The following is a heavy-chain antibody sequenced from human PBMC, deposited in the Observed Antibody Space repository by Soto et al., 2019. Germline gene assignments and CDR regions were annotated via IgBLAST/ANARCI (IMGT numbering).Heavy chain of an antibody. D-gene: IGHD3-9*01. V-gene: IGHV4-31*03. CDR3: ARHIPITNFLGFDF. Sequence: SETLSLTCTVSGGSISNGAYYWSWIRQHPGKGLEWIVYMHYSGTTYYNPSLESRITMSVEKSRNQFSLELTSVTAAATAVFYCARHIPITNFLGFDFWGRGSLVTVS. CDR2: MHYSGTT. J-gene: IGHJ4*01. CDR1: GGSISNGAYY.